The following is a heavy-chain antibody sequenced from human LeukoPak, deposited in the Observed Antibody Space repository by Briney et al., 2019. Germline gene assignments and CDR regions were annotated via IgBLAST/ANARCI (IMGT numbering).Heavy chain of an antibody. CDR2: IKQDGSEK. CDR1: GFTFSSYW. V-gene: IGHV3-7*01. Sequence: GGSLRLSCAASGFTFSSYWMSWVRQAPGKGLEWVANIKQDGSEKYYVDSVKGRFTISRDNAKNSLYLQMNSLRAEDTAVYYCARDRYSYGLTTRGFDYWGQGTLVTVSS. D-gene: IGHD5-18*01. CDR3: ARDRYSYGLTTRGFDY. J-gene: IGHJ4*02.